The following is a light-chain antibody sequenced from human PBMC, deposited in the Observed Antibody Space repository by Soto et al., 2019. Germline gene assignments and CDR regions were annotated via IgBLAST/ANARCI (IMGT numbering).Light chain of an antibody. CDR1: SGSIASNY. CDR3: QSYGSRHSWV. Sequence: NFMLTQPHSVSESPGKTVTISCTRSSGSIASNYVQWYQQRPGSAPTTVIYEDNQRPSGVPDRFSGSIDSSSNSASLTISGMKAEGGADYYWQSYGSRHSWVVRGGNKLTVL. CDR2: EDN. J-gene: IGLJ3*02. V-gene: IGLV6-57*03.